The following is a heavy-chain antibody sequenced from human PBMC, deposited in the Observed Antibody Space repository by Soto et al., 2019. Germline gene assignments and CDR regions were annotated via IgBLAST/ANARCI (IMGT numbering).Heavy chain of an antibody. CDR2: IYRTRST. J-gene: IGHJ4*02. CDR1: GGSFTSNNW. D-gene: IGHD1-7*01. V-gene: IGHV4-4*02. CDR3: ASRDPGTSVDY. Sequence: PXETLSLTCAVSGGSFTSNNWWTWVRQPPGQGLEWIGEIYRTRSTNYNPSLKSRVTISLDKSENQFSLKVTSLTAADTAVYYCASRDPGTSVDYWGQGTLVTVSS.